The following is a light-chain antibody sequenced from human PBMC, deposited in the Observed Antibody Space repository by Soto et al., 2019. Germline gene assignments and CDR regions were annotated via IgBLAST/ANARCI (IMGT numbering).Light chain of an antibody. V-gene: IGKV1-39*01. CDR2: AAS. CDR3: QQIFSTTTST. CDR1: QSISTY. J-gene: IGKJ1*01. Sequence: DIQMTQSPSTLSASVGDRVSITCRASQSISTYLNWYQLKPGKAPKLLIYAASTLQSGVPSRLSGSGSGADFTLTISSLQAEDSATYFCQQIFSTTTSTFGQGTTVQIK.